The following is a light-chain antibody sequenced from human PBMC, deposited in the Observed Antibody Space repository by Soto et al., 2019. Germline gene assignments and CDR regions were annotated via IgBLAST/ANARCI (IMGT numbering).Light chain of an antibody. J-gene: IGLJ1*01. V-gene: IGLV2-14*01. CDR2: QVS. CDR3: CSYTSSSTYV. Sequence: QSVRTQPASVSGSPGQSITISCTGTSSDLGGYNFVSWYQHHPGKAPKLMIYQVSNRPSGVSNRFSGSKSGNTASLTISGLQAEDEADYYCCSYTSSSTYVFGTGTKATVL. CDR1: SSDLGGYNF.